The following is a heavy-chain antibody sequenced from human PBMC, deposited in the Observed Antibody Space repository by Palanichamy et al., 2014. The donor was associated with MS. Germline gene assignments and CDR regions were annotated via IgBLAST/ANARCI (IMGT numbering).Heavy chain of an antibody. Sequence: LQLQESGPGLVKPSETLSLSCTVSGGSISSSSYYWGWIRQPPGKGLEWVGSMYYSGSTYYNPSLQSRVTISVDTSNNQFSLRLSSVTAADTAVYYCARLGGYCSSTSCTNWLDPWGQGTLVTVSS. J-gene: IGHJ5*02. D-gene: IGHD2-2*01. V-gene: IGHV4-39*01. CDR2: MYYSGST. CDR1: GGSISSSSYY. CDR3: ARLGGYCSSTSCTNWLDP.